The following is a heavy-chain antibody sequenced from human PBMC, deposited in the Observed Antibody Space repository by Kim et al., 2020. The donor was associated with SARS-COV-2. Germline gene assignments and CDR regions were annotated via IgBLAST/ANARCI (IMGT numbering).Heavy chain of an antibody. Sequence: YAQQFQGRVTMTRDTSPSTVYMELSSLRSEDTAVYYCASPGDYGYYYGMDVWGQGTTVTVSS. J-gene: IGHJ6*02. CDR3: ASPGDYGYYYGMDV. D-gene: IGHD4-17*01. V-gene: IGHV1-46*01.